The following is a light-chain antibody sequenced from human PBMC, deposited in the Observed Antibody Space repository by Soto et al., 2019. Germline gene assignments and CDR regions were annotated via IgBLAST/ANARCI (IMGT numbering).Light chain of an antibody. V-gene: IGKV3-20*01. CDR1: QSVRDRY. CDR2: DTS. J-gene: IGKJ1*01. Sequence: EIVLTQSLGTLSLSPGERATLSCRASQSVRDRYLAWYQQKPGQAPSLLIYDTSTRATGVPDRFSGSGSGTDFALTISRVEPEDFAIYFCQQYGSSPGTFGQGTKVEI. CDR3: QQYGSSPGT.